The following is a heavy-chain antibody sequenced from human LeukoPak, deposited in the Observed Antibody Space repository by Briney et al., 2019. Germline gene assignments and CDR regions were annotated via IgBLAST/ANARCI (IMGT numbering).Heavy chain of an antibody. CDR1: GYTFTSYG. CDR3: ARGVSRYYYYYYGMDV. J-gene: IGHJ6*02. CDR2: ISAYNGNT. V-gene: IGHV1-18*01. D-gene: IGHD6-13*01. Sequence: ASVKVSCKASGYTFTSYGISWVRQAPGQGLEWMGWISAYNGNTNYAQKLQGRVTMTTDTSTSTAYMELRSLRSDDTAVYYCARGVSRYYYYYYGMDVWGQGTTVTVSS.